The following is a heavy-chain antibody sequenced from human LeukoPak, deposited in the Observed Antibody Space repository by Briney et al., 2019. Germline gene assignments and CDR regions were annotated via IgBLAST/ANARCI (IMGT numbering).Heavy chain of an antibody. V-gene: IGHV3-21*01. Sequence: GGSLRLSCAASGFTFSSYIMTWVRQAPGKGLEWVSSISSSSSYIYYADSVKGRFTISRDNAKNSLYLQMNSLRAEDTAVYYCARELAVAGSEFDYWGQGTLVTVSS. CDR3: ARELAVAGSEFDY. D-gene: IGHD6-19*01. CDR1: GFTFSSYI. CDR2: ISSSSSYI. J-gene: IGHJ4*02.